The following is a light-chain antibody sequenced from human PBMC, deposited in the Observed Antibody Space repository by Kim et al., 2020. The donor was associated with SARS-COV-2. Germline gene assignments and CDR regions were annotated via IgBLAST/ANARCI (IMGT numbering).Light chain of an antibody. J-gene: IGLJ3*02. CDR1: NSNIEHNY. Sequence: QSVLTQPPSVSAAPGQKVTISRPGRNSNIEHNYVSGHQHPPRTAPTLLLYDNNERPSGIPDRFSGSRSGTSAALGITGLQTGDEADYHGGTWDSSPSAGVCGGGTRLAVL. CDR3: GTWDSSPSAGV. V-gene: IGLV1-51*01. CDR2: DNN.